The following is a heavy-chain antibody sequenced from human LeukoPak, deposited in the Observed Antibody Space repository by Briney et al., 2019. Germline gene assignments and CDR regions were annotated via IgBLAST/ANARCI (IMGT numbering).Heavy chain of an antibody. J-gene: IGHJ4*02. CDR3: AKDVGTETTYSVDY. CDR2: ISGSGGST. V-gene: IGHV3-23*01. CDR1: GVTFSSYA. D-gene: IGHD4-11*01. Sequence: PGGSLRLSCAASGVTFSSYAMSWVRQAPGKGLEWVSAISGSGGSTYYADSVKGTFTISRDNSKNTLYLQMNSLRAEDTAEYYCAKDVGTETTYSVDYWGQGILFTVSS.